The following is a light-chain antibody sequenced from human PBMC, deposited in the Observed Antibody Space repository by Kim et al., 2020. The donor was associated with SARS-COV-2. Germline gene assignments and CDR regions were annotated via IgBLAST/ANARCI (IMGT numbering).Light chain of an antibody. CDR1: KLGDKY. CDR3: QAWDSSTKV. Sequence: SYELTQPPSVSVSPGQTASITCSGDKLGDKYACWYQQKPGQSPVLVFYQDSKRPSGIPERFSGSNSGNTATLTISGTQAMDEADYYCQAWDSSTKVFGTGTKVTVL. CDR2: QDS. V-gene: IGLV3-1*01. J-gene: IGLJ1*01.